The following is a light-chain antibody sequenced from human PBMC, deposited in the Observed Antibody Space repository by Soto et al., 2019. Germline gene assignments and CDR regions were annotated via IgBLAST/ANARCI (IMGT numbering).Light chain of an antibody. CDR2: GAS. J-gene: IGKJ1*01. Sequence: EIVITQSPATLSVSPGERATPSSRASQSVSSSYLAWYQQKPGQAPRLLIYGASSRATGIPDRFSGSGSGTDFTLTISRLEPEDFAVYYCQQYGSSPQTFGQGTKVDIK. V-gene: IGKV3-20*01. CDR1: QSVSSSY. CDR3: QQYGSSPQT.